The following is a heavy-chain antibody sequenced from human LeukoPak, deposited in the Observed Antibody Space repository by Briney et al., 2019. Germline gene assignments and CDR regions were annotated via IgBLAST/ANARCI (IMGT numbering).Heavy chain of an antibody. V-gene: IGHV3-73*01. CDR1: GFTFSGSA. CDR3: TRHEANVAP. J-gene: IGHJ5*02. Sequence: PGGSLRLSCAASGFTFSGSAMHWVRQASGKGLEWVGRIRSKANSYATAYAASVKGRFTISRDDPKNTAYLQMNSLKTEDTAVYYCTRHEANVAPWGQGTLVTVSS. D-gene: IGHD1-1*01. CDR2: IRSKANSYAT.